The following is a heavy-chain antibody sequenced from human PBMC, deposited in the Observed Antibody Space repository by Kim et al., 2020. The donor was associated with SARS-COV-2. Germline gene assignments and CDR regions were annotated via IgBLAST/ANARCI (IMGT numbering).Heavy chain of an antibody. D-gene: IGHD5-12*01. Sequence: GGSLRLSCAASGFTFINYAMSWVRQAPGKGLEWVSAFSSGSGGVTYYADSVKGRFTISRDNSKNTLYLQMNSLSAEDTAVYYCAKDYRSGCSGYDIGDWGQGTLVTVSS. V-gene: IGHV3-23*01. CDR1: GFTFINYA. CDR3: AKDYRSGCSGYDIGD. CDR2: FSSGSGGVT. J-gene: IGHJ4*02.